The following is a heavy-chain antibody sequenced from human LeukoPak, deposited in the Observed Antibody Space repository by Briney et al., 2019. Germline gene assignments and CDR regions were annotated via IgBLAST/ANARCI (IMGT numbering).Heavy chain of an antibody. CDR3: ARDGSGVVVPAAMRPYNWFDP. D-gene: IGHD2-2*01. CDR2: INPNSGGT. J-gene: IGHJ5*02. V-gene: IGHV1-2*04. CDR1: GYTFTGYY. Sequence: ASVKVSCKASGYTFTGYYMHWVRQAPGQGLEWMGWINPNSGGTNYAQKFQGWVTMTRDTSISTAYMELSSLRSEDTAVYYCARDGSGVVVPAAMRPYNWFDPWGQGTLVTVSS.